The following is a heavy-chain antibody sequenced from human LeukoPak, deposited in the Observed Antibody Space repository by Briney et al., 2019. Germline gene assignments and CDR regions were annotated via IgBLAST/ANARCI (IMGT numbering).Heavy chain of an antibody. CDR2: FDPEDGET. D-gene: IGHD4-17*01. Sequence: GASVKVSCKVSGYTLTELSMHWVRQAPGKGLEWMGGFDPEDGETIYAQKFQGRVTMTEDTSTDTAYMELSSLRSEDTAVYYCATGDYGDYAFDYWDQGTLVTVSS. J-gene: IGHJ4*02. V-gene: IGHV1-24*01. CDR1: GYTLTELS. CDR3: ATGDYGDYAFDY.